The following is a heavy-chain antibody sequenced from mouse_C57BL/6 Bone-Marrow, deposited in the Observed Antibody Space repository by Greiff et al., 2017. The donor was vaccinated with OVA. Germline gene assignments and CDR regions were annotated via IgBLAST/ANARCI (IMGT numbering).Heavy chain of an antibody. CDR1: GFNIKDDY. CDR3: TLDYYGSIYYFDY. V-gene: IGHV14-4*01. Sequence: EVQLQQSGAELVRPGASVKLSCTASGFNIKDDYMHWVKQRPEQGLEWIGWIDPENGDTEYASKFQGKATITADTSSNTAYLQLSSLTSEDTAVYYCTLDYYGSIYYFDYWGQGTTLTVSS. D-gene: IGHD1-1*01. CDR2: IDPENGDT. J-gene: IGHJ2*01.